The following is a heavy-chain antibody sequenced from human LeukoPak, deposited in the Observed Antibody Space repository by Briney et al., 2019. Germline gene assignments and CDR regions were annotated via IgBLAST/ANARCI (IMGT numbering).Heavy chain of an antibody. V-gene: IGHV3-23*01. CDR3: AKEPSMIVVVTKYYFDY. Sequence: GGSLRLSCAASGFTFSSYAMRWVRQAPGKGLEWVSAISGSGGSTYYADSVKGRFTISRDNSKNTLYLQMNSLRAEDTAVYYCAKEPSMIVVVTKYYFDYWGQGTLVTVSS. D-gene: IGHD3-22*01. CDR2: ISGSGGST. J-gene: IGHJ4*02. CDR1: GFTFSSYA.